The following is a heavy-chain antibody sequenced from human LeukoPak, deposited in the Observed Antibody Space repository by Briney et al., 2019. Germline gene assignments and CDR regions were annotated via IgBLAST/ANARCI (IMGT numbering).Heavy chain of an antibody. CDR2: INPNRGGT. CDR3: ARAGSYYRLGY. CDR1: GYTFTSYA. D-gene: IGHD1-26*01. J-gene: IGHJ4*02. Sequence: ASVKVSCKSSGYTFTSYAISWVRQAPGQGLEWMGWINPNRGGTNYAQKFQGRVTMTRDTSISTAYMELSRLRSDDTAVYYCARAGSYYRLGYWGQGTLVTVSS. V-gene: IGHV1-2*02.